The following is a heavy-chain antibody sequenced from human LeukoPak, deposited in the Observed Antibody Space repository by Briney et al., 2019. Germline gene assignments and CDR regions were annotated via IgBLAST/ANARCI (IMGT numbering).Heavy chain of an antibody. V-gene: IGHV5-51*01. D-gene: IGHD4-11*01. Sequence: GESLKISCKGSGYSFTTYWIGWVRQMPGKGLEWMGIIYPADSDTRYSPSFQGQVTISADKSISTAYLQWSSLKASDTAMYYCARLPTVTTGLNYYYYYYMDVWGKGTTVTVSS. J-gene: IGHJ6*03. CDR2: IYPADSDT. CDR3: ARLPTVTTGLNYYYYYYMDV. CDR1: GYSFTTYW.